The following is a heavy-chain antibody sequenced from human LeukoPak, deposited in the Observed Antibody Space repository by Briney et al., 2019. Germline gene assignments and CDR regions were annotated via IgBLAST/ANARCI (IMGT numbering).Heavy chain of an antibody. J-gene: IGHJ6*03. V-gene: IGHV4-34*01. Sequence: SETLSLTCAVYGGSFSGYYWTWIRQTPEKGLEWIGEMNPSGSTNYNPSLKSRVTISVDTSKNQFSLELSSVTASDTAVYYCARGRQDVTMIVVVMTAVSYYLDVWGKGTTVTVS. CDR1: GGSFSGYY. CDR3: ARGRQDVTMIVVVMTAVSYYLDV. D-gene: IGHD3-22*01. CDR2: MNPSGST.